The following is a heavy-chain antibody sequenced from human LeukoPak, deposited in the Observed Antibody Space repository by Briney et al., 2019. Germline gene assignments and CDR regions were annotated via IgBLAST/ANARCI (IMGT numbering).Heavy chain of an antibody. Sequence: TGGSLRLSCAASGFIFSNYAMSWVRQAPGKGLEWVSAIDSTGAYTWYADSVKGRFTISKDSSKTILYLQMNSLRAEDAAVYFCAKDSYIAAAGTSWFDPWGQGTLVTVSS. CDR2: IDSTGAYT. V-gene: IGHV3-23*01. CDR1: GFIFSNYA. D-gene: IGHD6-13*01. CDR3: AKDSYIAAAGTSWFDP. J-gene: IGHJ5*02.